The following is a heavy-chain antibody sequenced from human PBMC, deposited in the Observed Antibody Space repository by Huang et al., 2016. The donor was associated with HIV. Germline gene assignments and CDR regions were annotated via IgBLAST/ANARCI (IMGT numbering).Heavy chain of an antibody. D-gene: IGHD3-16*01. CDR2: IRASNGET. Sequence: QIRLVQSGAAVKKPGASVRVSCQASGSAFSDYGFSWVRTAPVQGPEWVGWIRASNGETNYGQRCQGRGTLTTDTSTTTVYMDLRSLRSDDTAVYYCARDPKYHSFPYFRQRRGIEIWGQGTVVTVSS. CDR3: ARDPKYHSFPYFRQRRGIEI. V-gene: IGHV1-18*04. J-gene: IGHJ3*02. CDR1: GSAFSDYG.